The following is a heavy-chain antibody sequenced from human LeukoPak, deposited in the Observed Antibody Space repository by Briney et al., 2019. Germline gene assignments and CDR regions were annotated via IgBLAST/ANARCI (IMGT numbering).Heavy chain of an antibody. CDR2: IYYSGSA. J-gene: IGHJ6*02. D-gene: IGHD3-10*01. CDR1: GGSISSGSYY. CDR3: ARHVSGSGMDV. V-gene: IGHV4-30-2*03. Sequence: SQTLSLTCTVSGGSISSGSYYWSWIRQPPGRGLEWIGSIYYSGSAYYNPSLRSRVTISVDTSKNQFSLKLSSVTAADTAVYYCARHVSGSGMDVWGQGTTVTVSS.